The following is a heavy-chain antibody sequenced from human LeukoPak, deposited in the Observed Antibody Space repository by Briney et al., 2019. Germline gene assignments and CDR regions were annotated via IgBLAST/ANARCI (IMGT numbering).Heavy chain of an antibody. D-gene: IGHD3-10*01. CDR3: ARGQCYYGSGSFLAAAQYYFDY. CDR2: IYHSGST. CDR1: GGSISSGGYS. J-gene: IGHJ4*02. Sequence: PSQTLSLTCAASGGSISSGGYSWSWIRQPPGKGLEWIGYIYHSGSTYYNPSLKSRVTISVDRSKNQFSLKLSSVTAADTAVYYCARGQCYYGSGSFLAAAQYYFDYWGQGTLVTVSS. V-gene: IGHV4-30-2*01.